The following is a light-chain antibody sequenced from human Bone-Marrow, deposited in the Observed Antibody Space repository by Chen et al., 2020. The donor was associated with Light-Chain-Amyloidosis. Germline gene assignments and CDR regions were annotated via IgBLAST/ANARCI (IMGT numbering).Light chain of an antibody. CDR3: QVWDRRSDRPV. CDR2: DDS. V-gene: IGLV3-21*02. CDR1: NIGPTS. J-gene: IGLJ3*02. Sequence: SYVLTQPSSVSVAPGQTATIACGGNNIGPTSVHWYQQTPGQAPLLVVYDDSDRPSGIPERLSGSNSGNTATLTISRVVAGDEADYYCQVWDRRSDRPVFGGGTKLTVL.